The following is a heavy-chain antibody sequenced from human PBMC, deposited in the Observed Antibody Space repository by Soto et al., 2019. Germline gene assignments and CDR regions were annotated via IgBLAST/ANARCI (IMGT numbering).Heavy chain of an antibody. CDR3: ARGHPFDY. V-gene: IGHV4-59*01. J-gene: IGHJ4*02. Sequence: SETLSLTCTVSGGSISSYYWSWIRQPPGKGLEWIGYIYYSGSTNYNPSLKSRVTISVDTSKNQFSLKLSSVTAADTAMYYCARGHPFDYWGQGTLVTVSS. CDR1: GGSISSYY. CDR2: IYYSGST.